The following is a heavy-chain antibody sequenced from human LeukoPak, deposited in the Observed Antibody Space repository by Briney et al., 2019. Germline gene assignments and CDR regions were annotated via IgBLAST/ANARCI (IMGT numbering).Heavy chain of an antibody. CDR3: ARDYSSGWFGDNWFDP. CDR1: GGSISSSSYY. D-gene: IGHD6-19*01. V-gene: IGHV4-39*07. CDR2: IYYSGST. J-gene: IGHJ5*02. Sequence: SETLSLTCTVSGGSISSSSYYWGWIRQPPGKGLEWIGSIYYSGSTYYNPSLKSRVTISVDTSKNQFSLKLSSVTAADTAVYYCARDYSSGWFGDNWFDPWGQGTLVAVSS.